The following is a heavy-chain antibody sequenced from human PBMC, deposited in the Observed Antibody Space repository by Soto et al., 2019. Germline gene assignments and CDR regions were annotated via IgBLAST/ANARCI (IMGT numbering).Heavy chain of an antibody. J-gene: IGHJ6*02. Sequence: GASVKVSCKSSDNTFTHYGINWVRQAPGQGLEWMGWISGYNGNTKYAQKFQDRVTMTADTSTRTAFMEVRSLTSDDTGVYFCAATGGNYFGLDVWGQGTMVTVSS. D-gene: IGHD2-8*02. CDR1: DNTFTHYG. V-gene: IGHV1-18*01. CDR3: AATGGNYFGLDV. CDR2: ISGYNGNT.